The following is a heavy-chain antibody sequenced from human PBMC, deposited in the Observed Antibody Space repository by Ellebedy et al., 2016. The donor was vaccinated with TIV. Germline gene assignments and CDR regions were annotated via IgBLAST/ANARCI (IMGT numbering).Heavy chain of an antibody. D-gene: IGHD2-2*01. Sequence: GESLKISCAASGFTFSCCAMSWVRQAPGKVLEWVSVINNRGDTTYADSVKGRFTISRDNSKNTLYLQMNNLRADDTAVYFCARGGKYGQGYPGDWGQGTLVTVSS. CDR2: INNRGDTT. CDR3: ARGGKYGQGYPGD. CDR1: GFTFSCCA. V-gene: IGHV3-23*01. J-gene: IGHJ4*02.